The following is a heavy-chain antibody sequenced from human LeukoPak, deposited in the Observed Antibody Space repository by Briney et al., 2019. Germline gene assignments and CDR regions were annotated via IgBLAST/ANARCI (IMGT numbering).Heavy chain of an antibody. CDR1: GYTFTGYY. V-gene: IGHV1-2*02. J-gene: IGHJ4*02. CDR2: INPNSGGT. CDR3: ARGMVRGVTPLDY. D-gene: IGHD3-10*01. Sequence: ASVKVSCKASGYTFTGYYMHWVRQAPGQGLEWMGWINPNSGGTNYAQKFQGRVTMTRDTSISTAYMELSRLRSDDTAVYYCARGMVRGVTPLDYWGRGTLVTVSS.